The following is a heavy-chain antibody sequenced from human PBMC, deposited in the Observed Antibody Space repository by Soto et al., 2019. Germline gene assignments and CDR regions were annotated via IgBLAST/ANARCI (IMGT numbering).Heavy chain of an antibody. J-gene: IGHJ6*02. CDR1: GYTFTSYG. CDR2: ISVYNGNT. Sequence: ASVKVSCKASGYTFTSYGISWVRQAPGQGLEWMGWISVYNGNTNYAQKLQDRVTMTTDTSTSTAYVELRSLRSDDTAVYYCARGGIPYYYYAMDVWGQGTTVTVSS. V-gene: IGHV1-18*01. CDR3: ARGGIPYYYYAMDV.